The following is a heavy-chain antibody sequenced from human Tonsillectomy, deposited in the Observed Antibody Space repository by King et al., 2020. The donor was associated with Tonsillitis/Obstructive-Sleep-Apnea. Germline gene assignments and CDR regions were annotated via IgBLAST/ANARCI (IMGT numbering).Heavy chain of an antibody. CDR2: ISYSGST. V-gene: IGHV4-59*08. CDR1: GGYISSYY. D-gene: IGHD2-2*01. Sequence: HVQLQESGPGLVKPSETLSLTCTVSGGYISSYYWSWIRQPPGKGLEWIGYISYSGSTNYSPSLPSRVTISVDTSQNQFSLRLSSLTAADTAVYYRARHSRRTNNDAFDIWGQGTMVTVSS. CDR3: ARHSRRTNNDAFDI. J-gene: IGHJ3*02.